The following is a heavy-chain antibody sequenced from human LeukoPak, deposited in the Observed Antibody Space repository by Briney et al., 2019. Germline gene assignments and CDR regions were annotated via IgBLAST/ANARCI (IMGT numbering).Heavy chain of an antibody. CDR1: GYTFTSHG. D-gene: IGHD6-19*01. V-gene: IGHV1-18*01. CDR2: INPYNGNT. J-gene: IGHJ4*02. CDR3: ARGGYSSAWSPLDY. Sequence: ASVKVSCKASGYTFTSHGISWVRQAPGQGLEWMGWINPYNGNTHSAQKLQGRITMTTDTSTSTAYMELRSLTSDDTAMYYCARGGYSSAWSPLDYWGQGTLVTVSS.